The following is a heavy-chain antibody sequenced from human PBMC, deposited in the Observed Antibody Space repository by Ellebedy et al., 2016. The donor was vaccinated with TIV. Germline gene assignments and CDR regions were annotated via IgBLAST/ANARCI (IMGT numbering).Heavy chain of an antibody. CDR3: ARVGTGIVGGYYYYGMDV. CDR1: GGTFSSYA. D-gene: IGHD1-26*01. CDR2: IIPIFGTA. Sequence: SVKVSCXASGGTFSSYAISWVRQAPGQGLEWMGGIIPIFGTANYAQKFQGRVTITADESTSTAYMELSSLRSEDTAVYYCARVGTGIVGGYYYYGMDVWGQGTTVTVSS. J-gene: IGHJ6*02. V-gene: IGHV1-69*13.